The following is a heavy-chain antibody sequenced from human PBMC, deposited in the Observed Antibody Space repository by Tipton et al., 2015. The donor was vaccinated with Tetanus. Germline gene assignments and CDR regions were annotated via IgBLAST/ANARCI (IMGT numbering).Heavy chain of an antibody. CDR1: GGSISSGDYY. D-gene: IGHD3-3*01. V-gene: IGHV4-39*01. Sequence: TLSLTCTVPGGSISSGDYYWGWIRQPPGKGLEWIGSISYSGSTYYNPSLKSRVAISVDTSKNQFSLKLSSVTATDTAIYYCARHVHGSGALLAGERYYYYGMDVWGQGTPVTVSS. CDR2: ISYSGST. CDR3: ARHVHGSGALLAGERYYYYGMDV. J-gene: IGHJ6*02.